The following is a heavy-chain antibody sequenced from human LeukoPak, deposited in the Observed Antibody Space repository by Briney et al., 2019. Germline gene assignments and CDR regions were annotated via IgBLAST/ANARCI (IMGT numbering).Heavy chain of an antibody. CDR3: VKTPFRGYTYGPFDY. D-gene: IGHD5-18*01. CDR2: ISGGGGST. Sequence: GGSLRLSCAASGFTFSSYAMSWVRQAPGKGLEWVSAISGGGGSTYYADSVKGRFTISRDNPKNTLYLQMNSLRAEDTAVYYCVKTPFRGYTYGPFDYWGQGALVTVSP. V-gene: IGHV3-23*01. CDR1: GFTFSSYA. J-gene: IGHJ4*02.